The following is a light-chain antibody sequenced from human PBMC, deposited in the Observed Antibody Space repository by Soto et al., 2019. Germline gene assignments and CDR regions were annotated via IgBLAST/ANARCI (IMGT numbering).Light chain of an antibody. CDR3: SAYSDIDTKV. CDR2: EVN. J-gene: IGLJ1*01. CDR1: SSYVGAYIY. V-gene: IGLV2-14*03. Sequence: QSVLTQPASVSGSPGQSITISSTGTSSYVGAYIYVSLYQQFPGKAPKLILYEVNNRPSGVSNRFSGSKSDTTASLTISGLQPEDEADYYCSAYSDIDTKVFGTGNKVTVL.